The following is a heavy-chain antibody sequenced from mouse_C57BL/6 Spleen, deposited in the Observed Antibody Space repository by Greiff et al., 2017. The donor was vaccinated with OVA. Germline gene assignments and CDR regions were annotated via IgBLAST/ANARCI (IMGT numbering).Heavy chain of an antibody. CDR3: AQGDWGLFDY. CDR1: GYTFTDYN. CDR2: INPNNGGT. J-gene: IGHJ2*01. Sequence: EVQLQQSGPELVKPGASVKIPCKASGYTFTDYNMDWVKQSHGKSLEWIGDINPNNGGTIYNQKFKSKATLTVDKSSSTAYMQLSSLTSEDSAVYYCAQGDWGLFDYWGQGTTLTVSS. D-gene: IGHD4-1*01. V-gene: IGHV1-18*01.